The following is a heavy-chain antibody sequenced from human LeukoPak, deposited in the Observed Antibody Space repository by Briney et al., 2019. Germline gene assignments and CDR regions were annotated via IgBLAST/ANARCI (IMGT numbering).Heavy chain of an antibody. CDR3: TRGSIAYYYMDV. V-gene: IGHV4-59*01. Sequence: SETLSLTCTVSGGSISGYYWTWIRQPPGKGLEWIGYMCYNGNTNYNPSLKSRVTISVDTSKNQFSLKLSSVTAADTAVYYCTRGSIAYYYMDVWGKGTTVTISS. J-gene: IGHJ6*03. D-gene: IGHD3-22*01. CDR1: GGSISGYY. CDR2: MCYNGNT.